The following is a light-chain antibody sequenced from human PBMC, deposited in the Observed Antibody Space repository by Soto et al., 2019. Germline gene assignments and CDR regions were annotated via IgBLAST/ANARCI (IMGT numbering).Light chain of an antibody. CDR3: QQYGSSPIT. CDR2: GAS. V-gene: IGKV3-20*01. Sequence: EIVLTQSPGTLSLSPGERATLSCRASQSVSSSSLAWYQQKPGQAPRLLVYGASSRATGVPDRFSGSGSGTDLTLIISRQEPEDFAVYYCQQYGSSPITFGQGTRLEIK. J-gene: IGKJ5*01. CDR1: QSVSSSS.